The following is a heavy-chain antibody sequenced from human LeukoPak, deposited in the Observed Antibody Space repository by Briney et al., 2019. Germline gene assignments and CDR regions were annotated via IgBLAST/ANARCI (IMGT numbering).Heavy chain of an antibody. Sequence: PGGSLRLSCIVSGFTFSNYAMTWVRQAPGKGLEWVSTTSDSGGSTYYADSVKGRFTISRDSSKNTLSLQMNTLRAEDTAVYYCTRGRWGFDYWGQGTLVIVPS. J-gene: IGHJ4*02. CDR1: GFTFSNYA. D-gene: IGHD7-27*01. V-gene: IGHV3-23*01. CDR3: TRGRWGFDY. CDR2: TSDSGGST.